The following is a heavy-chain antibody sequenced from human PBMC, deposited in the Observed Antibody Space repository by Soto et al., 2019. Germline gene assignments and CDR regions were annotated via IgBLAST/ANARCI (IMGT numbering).Heavy chain of an antibody. CDR3: ARLSSSFPYYSYGMDV. CDR1: GYSFTSYW. Sequence: PGESLKISCKGSGYSFTSYWISWVRQMPGKGLEWMGRIDPSDSYTNYSPSFQGHVTISADKSISTAYLQWSSLKASDTAMYYCARLSSSFPYYSYGMDVWGQGTTVTVSS. V-gene: IGHV5-10-1*01. J-gene: IGHJ6*02. D-gene: IGHD6-13*01. CDR2: IDPSDSYT.